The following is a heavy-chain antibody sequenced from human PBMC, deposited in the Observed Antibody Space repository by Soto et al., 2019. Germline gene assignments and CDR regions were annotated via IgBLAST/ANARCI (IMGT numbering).Heavy chain of an antibody. CDR3: AKDKGYSSSWYWFDP. D-gene: IGHD6-13*01. CDR2: ISWNSGSI. V-gene: IGHV3-9*01. Sequence: GGSLRLSCAASGFTFDDYAMHWVRQAPGKGLEWVSGISWNSGSIGYADSVKGRFTISRDNAKNSLYLQMNSLRAEDTALYYCAKDKGYSSSWYWFDPWGQGTLVTVSS. J-gene: IGHJ5*02. CDR1: GFTFDDYA.